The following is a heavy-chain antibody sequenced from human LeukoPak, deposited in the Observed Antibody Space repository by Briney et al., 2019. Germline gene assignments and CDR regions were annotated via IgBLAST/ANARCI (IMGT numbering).Heavy chain of an antibody. CDR3: ARQRDTAMADIDY. J-gene: IGHJ4*02. V-gene: IGHV4-59*08. Sequence: SETLSLTCTVSGGSISSYYWSWIRQPPGKGLEWIGYIYYSGSTNYNPSLKSRVTISVDTSKNQFSLKLSSVTAADTAVYYCARQRDTAMADIDYWGQGTLVTVSS. D-gene: IGHD5-18*01. CDR2: IYYSGST. CDR1: GGSISSYY.